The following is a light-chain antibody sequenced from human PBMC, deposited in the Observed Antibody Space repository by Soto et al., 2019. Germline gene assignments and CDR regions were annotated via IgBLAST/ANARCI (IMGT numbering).Light chain of an antibody. V-gene: IGLV2-18*02. Sequence: QSALTQPPSVSGPPGQSVTISCRGTRSDVGSFNRVSWYQQAPGAAPRLLIYEVNNRPSGVPDRFSGSKSGDTASLTISGLQAEDDADYYCTSYTTSNTPVIFGGGTKLTVL. CDR2: EVN. CDR3: TSYTTSNTPVI. J-gene: IGLJ2*01. CDR1: RSDVGSFNR.